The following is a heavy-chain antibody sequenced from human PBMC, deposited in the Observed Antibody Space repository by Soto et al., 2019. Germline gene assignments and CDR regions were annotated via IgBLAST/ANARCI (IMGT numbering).Heavy chain of an antibody. V-gene: IGHV1-8*01. CDR2: MNPNSGNT. CDR1: GYTFTSYD. Sequence: ASVKVSCKASGYTFTSYDINWVRRATGQGLEWMGWMNPNSGNTGYAQKFQGRVTMTRNTSISTAYMELSSLRSEDTAVYYCARGVYSGYGYYYYMDVWGKGTTVTVSS. CDR3: ARGVYSGYGYYYYMDV. J-gene: IGHJ6*03. D-gene: IGHD5-12*01.